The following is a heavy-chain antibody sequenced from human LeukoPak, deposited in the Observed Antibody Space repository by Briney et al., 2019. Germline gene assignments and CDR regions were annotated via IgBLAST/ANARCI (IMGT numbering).Heavy chain of an antibody. J-gene: IGHJ1*01. CDR2: INPSGGST. D-gene: IGHD4-17*01. CDR3: ARGPHPDYGDYRPLQYFQH. V-gene: IGHV1-46*01. CDR1: GYTFTSHY. Sequence: ASVKVSCKASGYTFTSHYMHWVRQAPGQGLEWMGIINPSGGSTSYAQKFQGRVTMTRDTSTSTVYMELSSLRSEDTAVYYCARGPHPDYGDYRPLQYFQHWGQGTLVTVSS.